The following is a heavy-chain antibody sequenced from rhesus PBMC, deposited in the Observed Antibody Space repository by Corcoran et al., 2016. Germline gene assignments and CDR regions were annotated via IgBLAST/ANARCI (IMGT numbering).Heavy chain of an antibody. D-gene: IGHD5-42*01. CDR2: ISYDGSKK. Sequence: EVQLVESGGGVVQPGGSLRLSCAASGLTFSSYGMHWVRQAPGKGLEWVAVISYDGSKKYYADSLKDRFTISRDNSKNMLYLQMNNLKLEDAAVYYCARTPREYSGYSYRPYWYFDLWGPGTPITISS. CDR3: ARTPREYSGYSYRPYWYFDL. J-gene: IGHJ2*01. V-gene: IGHV3-54*02. CDR1: GLTFSSYG.